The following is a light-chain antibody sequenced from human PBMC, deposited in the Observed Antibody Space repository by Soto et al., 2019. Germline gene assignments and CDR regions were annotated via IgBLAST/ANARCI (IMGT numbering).Light chain of an antibody. V-gene: IGLV2-23*01. Sequence: QSALTQPASVSGSPGQSITISCTGTSSDVGSYNLVSWYQQHPGKAPKLMIYEGSKRPSGVSNRFSGSKSGNTASLTLSGLQAEDEADYYCCSYAGSSTDVVFGVGTKLTVL. J-gene: IGLJ2*01. CDR3: CSYAGSSTDVV. CDR2: EGS. CDR1: SSDVGSYNL.